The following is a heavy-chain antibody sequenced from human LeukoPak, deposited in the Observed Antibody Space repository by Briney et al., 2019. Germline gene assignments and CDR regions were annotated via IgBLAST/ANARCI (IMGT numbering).Heavy chain of an antibody. CDR3: AAQYSGYVRLDY. CDR2: ISHSGST. Sequence: SETLSFTCTVSGGSISSSSYYWGWIRQPPGKGLEWIGEISHSGSTNYNPSLKSRVTISVDTSKNQFSLKLSSVTAADTAVYYCAAQYSGYVRLDYWGQGTPVTVSS. D-gene: IGHD5-12*01. V-gene: IGHV4-39*07. CDR1: GGSISSSSYY. J-gene: IGHJ4*02.